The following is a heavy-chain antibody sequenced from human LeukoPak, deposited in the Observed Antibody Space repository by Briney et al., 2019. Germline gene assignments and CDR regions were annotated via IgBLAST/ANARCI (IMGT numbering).Heavy chain of an antibody. Sequence: GASVKVSCKASGYTFTGYYMHWVRQAPGQGLEWMGWINPNSGGTNYAQKFQGRVTMTRDTSISTAYMELSRLRSDDTAVYYCAREGFLEWLPWNRWFGPWGQGTLVTGSS. D-gene: IGHD3-3*01. V-gene: IGHV1-2*02. CDR3: AREGFLEWLPWNRWFGP. CDR1: GYTFTGYY. CDR2: INPNSGGT. J-gene: IGHJ5*01.